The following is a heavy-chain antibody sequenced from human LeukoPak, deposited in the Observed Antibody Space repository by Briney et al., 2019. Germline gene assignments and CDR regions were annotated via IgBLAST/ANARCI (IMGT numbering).Heavy chain of an antibody. CDR2: FDPEDGQA. Sequence: GASVKVSCKVSGDTLTELSTHWVRQAPGKGLEWMGGFDPEDGQAIYAQKFQGRVTMTEDTSTDTAYMEMNSLRSEDTAVYYSAAGGPWDLLTYWGQGTLVTVSS. V-gene: IGHV1-24*01. CDR3: AAGGPWDLLTY. D-gene: IGHD1-26*01. J-gene: IGHJ4*02. CDR1: GDTLTELS.